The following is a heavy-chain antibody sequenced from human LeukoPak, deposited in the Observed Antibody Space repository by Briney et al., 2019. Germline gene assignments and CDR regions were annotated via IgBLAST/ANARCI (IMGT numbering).Heavy chain of an antibody. Sequence: GSSVKVSCKASGGTFISNAITWVRQAPGQGLEWMGRIIPTFGITDYAQKFQGRVTITADKSTSTAYMEFSSLRSEDTAVYYCASGRMTTETTYCFDPWGQGTLITVSS. CDR2: IIPTFGIT. J-gene: IGHJ5*02. D-gene: IGHD4-11*01. V-gene: IGHV1-69*04. CDR1: GGTFISNA. CDR3: ASGRMTTETTYCFDP.